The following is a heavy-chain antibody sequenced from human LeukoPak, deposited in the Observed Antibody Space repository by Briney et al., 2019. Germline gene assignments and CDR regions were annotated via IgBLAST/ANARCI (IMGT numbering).Heavy chain of an antibody. Sequence: GGSLRLSCAASGFTFDDYAMHWVRQAPGKGLEWVSGISWNSGSIGYADSVKGRFTISRDNAKNSLYLQMNSLRAEDTALYYCAKDPSPYGDCRGSPFDPWGQGTLVTVSS. J-gene: IGHJ5*02. D-gene: IGHD4-17*01. CDR3: AKDPSPYGDCRGSPFDP. V-gene: IGHV3-9*01. CDR1: GFTFDDYA. CDR2: ISWNSGSI.